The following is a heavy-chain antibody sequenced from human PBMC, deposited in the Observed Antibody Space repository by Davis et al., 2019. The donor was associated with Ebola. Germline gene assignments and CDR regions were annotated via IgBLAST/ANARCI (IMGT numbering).Heavy chain of an antibody. D-gene: IGHD3-3*01. J-gene: IGHJ6*02. V-gene: IGHV4-34*01. CDR1: GGSFSGYY. CDR3: ARRRITIFGVVIGTGIRGGMDV. CDR2: INHSGST. Sequence: MPSETLSLTCAVYGGSFSGYYWSWIRQPPGKGLEWIGEINHSGSTNYNPSLKSRFTISVDTSKNQFSLKLSSVTAADTAVYYCARRRITIFGVVIGTGIRGGMDVWGQGTTVTVSS.